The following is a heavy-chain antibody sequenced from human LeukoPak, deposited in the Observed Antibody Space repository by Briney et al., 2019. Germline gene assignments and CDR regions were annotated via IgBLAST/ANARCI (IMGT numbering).Heavy chain of an antibody. V-gene: IGHV3-23*01. Sequence: PGGSLRLSCAASGFTFSSYAMSWVRQAPGKGLEWVSAISGSGGNTYYADSVKGRFTISRDNSKNTLFLQMNSLRAEDAAVYYCATLTPLIKGVDVWGRGTTVTVSS. CDR3: ATLTPLIKGVDV. J-gene: IGHJ6*02. CDR1: GFTFSSYA. CDR2: ISGSGGNT.